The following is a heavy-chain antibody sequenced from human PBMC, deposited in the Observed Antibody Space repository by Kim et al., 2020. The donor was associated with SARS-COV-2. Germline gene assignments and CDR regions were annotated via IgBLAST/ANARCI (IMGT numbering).Heavy chain of an antibody. CDR2: ISSSSSYI. Sequence: GGSLRLSCAASGFTFSSYSMNWVRQAPGKGLEWVSSISSSSSYIYYADSVKGRFTISRDNAKNSLYLQMNSLRAEDTAVYYCASTHSSSWSPYYYGMDVWGQGTTVTVSS. CDR3: ASTHSSSWSPYYYGMDV. CDR1: GFTFSSYS. D-gene: IGHD6-13*01. J-gene: IGHJ6*02. V-gene: IGHV3-21*01.